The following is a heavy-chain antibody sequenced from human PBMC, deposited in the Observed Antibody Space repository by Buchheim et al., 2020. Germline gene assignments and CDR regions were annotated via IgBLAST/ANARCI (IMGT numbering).Heavy chain of an antibody. J-gene: IGHJ5*02. CDR1: GGSFSGYY. CDR3: ARGGRFLGYWFDP. V-gene: IGHV4-34*01. CDR2: INHSGST. Sequence: QVQLQQWGAGLLKPSETLSLTCAVYGGSFSGYYWSWIRQPPGKGLEWIGEINHSGSTNYNPSLKSRVTITVDTSKNQFSLKLSSVTAADTAVYYCARGGRFLGYWFDPWGQGTL. D-gene: IGHD3-16*01.